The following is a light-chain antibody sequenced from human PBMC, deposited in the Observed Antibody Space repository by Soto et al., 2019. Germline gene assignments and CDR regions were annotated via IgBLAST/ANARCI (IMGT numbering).Light chain of an antibody. CDR1: QSVSSSY. J-gene: IGKJ1*01. CDR2: GAS. V-gene: IGKV3-20*01. CDR3: QQYGTSPAT. Sequence: ESELTQSPGRLAVARGERAKHSFMASQSVSSSYLAWYQQKPGQAPRLLIYGASSRATGIPDRFSGSGSGTDFTLTISRLEPEDFAVYYCQQYGTSPATFGQGTKVDIK.